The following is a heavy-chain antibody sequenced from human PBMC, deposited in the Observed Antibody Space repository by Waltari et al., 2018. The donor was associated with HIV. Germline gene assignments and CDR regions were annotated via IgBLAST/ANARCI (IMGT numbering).Heavy chain of an antibody. V-gene: IGHV4-38-2*02. CDR2: IYHSGST. Sequence: QVQLQESGPGMVTPPETLSIASTASGYSLGSGSFWGAIRQPPGKGLEWIGSIYHSGSTYYNPSLKSRVTISVDTSKNQFSLKLSSVTASDTAVYYCARAYPFNWFDPWGQGTLVTVSS. J-gene: IGHJ5*02. CDR3: ARAYPFNWFDP. CDR1: GYSLGSGSF.